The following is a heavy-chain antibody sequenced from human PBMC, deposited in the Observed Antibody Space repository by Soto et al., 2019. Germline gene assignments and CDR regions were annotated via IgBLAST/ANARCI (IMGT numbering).Heavy chain of an antibody. Sequence: GGSLRLSCAASGFTFSHAWMGWVRQAPGKGLDWVGRIKSKTDGGTTDYAVPVKGRVTISRDDSKNTLYLQMNSLKTEDTAVYYCTSDVTYYYGSGSYYRIHYWGQGTLVTVSS. D-gene: IGHD3-10*01. V-gene: IGHV3-15*01. CDR1: GFTFSHAW. CDR3: TSDVTYYYGSGSYYRIHY. CDR2: IKSKTDGGTT. J-gene: IGHJ4*02.